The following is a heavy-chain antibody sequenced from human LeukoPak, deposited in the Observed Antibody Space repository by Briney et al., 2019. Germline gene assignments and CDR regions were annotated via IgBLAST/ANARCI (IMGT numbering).Heavy chain of an antibody. CDR1: GGSISSGSYY. CDR2: IYYSGST. D-gene: IGHD5-12*01. J-gene: IGHJ4*02. CDR3: AVAGRNYDY. V-gene: IGHV4-61*01. Sequence: SETLSLTCTVSGGSISSGSYYWSWIRQPPGKGLEWIGYIYYSGSTNYNPSLKSRVTISVDTSKNQFSLKLSSVTAADTAVYYCAVAGRNYDYWGQGTLVTVSS.